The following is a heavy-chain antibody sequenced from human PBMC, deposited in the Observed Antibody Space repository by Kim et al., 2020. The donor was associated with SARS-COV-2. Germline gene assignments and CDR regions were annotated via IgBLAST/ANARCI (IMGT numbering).Heavy chain of an antibody. CDR3: ARESGGIDP. D-gene: IGHD3-10*01. Sequence: GSTNYNPSLESRVTMSVDPSENRFTLKRGSVTAADTAVYYCARESGGIDPWGQGTLVTVSS. CDR2: GST. J-gene: IGHJ5*02. V-gene: IGHV4-34*01.